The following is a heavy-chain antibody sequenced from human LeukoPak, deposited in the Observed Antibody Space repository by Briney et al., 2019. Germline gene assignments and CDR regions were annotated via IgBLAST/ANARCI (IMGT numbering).Heavy chain of an antibody. D-gene: IGHD3-3*01. V-gene: IGHV1-2*06. J-gene: IGHJ3*01. Sequence: GASVKVSCKASAYSFTGYFLHWVRQAPGQGLEWMGQINPDTGDTNYAQKFQGRVTMTRDTSISTAYMELTSLRSDDTAMYYCAKASRTIFGVVIVVGRPSDAFDVWGQGTMVTVSS. CDR2: INPDTGDT. CDR1: AYSFTGYF. CDR3: AKASRTIFGVVIVVGRPSDAFDV.